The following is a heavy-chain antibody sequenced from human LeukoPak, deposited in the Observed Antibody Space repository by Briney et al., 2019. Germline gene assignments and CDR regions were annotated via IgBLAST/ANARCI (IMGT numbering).Heavy chain of an antibody. J-gene: IGHJ4*02. D-gene: IGHD2-2*01. CDR1: GFTFSSYS. CDR2: ISSSSSTI. Sequence: GGSLRLSCAASGFTFSSYSMNWVRQAPGKGLEWVSYISSSSSTIYYADSVKGRFTISRDNAKSSLYLQMNSLRAEDTAVYYCARVSIPAAIDYWGQGTLVTVSS. V-gene: IGHV3-48*01. CDR3: ARVSIPAAIDY.